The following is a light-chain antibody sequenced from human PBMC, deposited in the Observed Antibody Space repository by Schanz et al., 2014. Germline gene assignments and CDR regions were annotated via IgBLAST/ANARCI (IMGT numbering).Light chain of an antibody. J-gene: IGKJ2*01. CDR3: QQYGSSLEAMYT. Sequence: EIVLTQSPGTLSLSPGERATLSCRASQSVSDNYLAWYQQKPGQAPRLLIFGASARATGIPDRFGGSGSGTDFTLTISRLEPEDFAVYYCQQYGSSLEAMYTFGQGTKLEIK. CDR2: GAS. V-gene: IGKV3-20*01. CDR1: QSVSDNY.